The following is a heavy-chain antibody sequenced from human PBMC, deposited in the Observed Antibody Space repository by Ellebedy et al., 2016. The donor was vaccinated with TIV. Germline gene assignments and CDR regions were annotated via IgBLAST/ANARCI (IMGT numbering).Heavy chain of an antibody. CDR3: ARDVDIVAHDAFDI. V-gene: IGHV1-18*01. D-gene: IGHD5-12*01. CDR1: GYTFSTYG. Sequence: ASVKVSXXASGYTFSTYGISWVRQAPGQGLEWMGWVSAYNGDTNYAEKLQGRLTMTTDTSTSTAYMELRSLRSDDTAVYYCARDVDIVAHDAFDIWGQGTMVTVSS. J-gene: IGHJ3*02. CDR2: VSAYNGDT.